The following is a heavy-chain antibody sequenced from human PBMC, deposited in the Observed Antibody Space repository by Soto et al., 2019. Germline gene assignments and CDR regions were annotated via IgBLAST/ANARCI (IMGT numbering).Heavy chain of an antibody. CDR3: ARGTPKSVYDFWKVDY. J-gene: IGHJ4*02. V-gene: IGHV3-30-3*01. D-gene: IGHD3-3*01. CDR1: GFTFSSYA. Sequence: QVQLVESGGGVVQPGRSLRLSCAASGFTFSSYAMHWVRQAPGTGLEWVAVISYDGSNKYYADSVKGRFTISRDNSKNTLYLQMNSLRAEDTAVYYCARGTPKSVYDFWKVDYWGQGTLVTVSS. CDR2: ISYDGSNK.